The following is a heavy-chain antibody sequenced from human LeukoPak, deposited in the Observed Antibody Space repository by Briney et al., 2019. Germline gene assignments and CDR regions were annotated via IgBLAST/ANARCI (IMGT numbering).Heavy chain of an antibody. J-gene: IGHJ4*02. D-gene: IGHD3-3*01. CDR1: GYTFTSYV. V-gene: IGHV1-18*01. Sequence: GASVKVSCKASGYTFTSYVISWVRPAPGQGLEWMGWISAYNGNTNYAQKLQGRVTLTTDTSTSTAYMELRRLRSDDTAVYYCARVKGSYYDFWSGYYYFDYWGQGTLVTVSS. CDR3: ARVKGSYYDFWSGYYYFDY. CDR2: ISAYNGNT.